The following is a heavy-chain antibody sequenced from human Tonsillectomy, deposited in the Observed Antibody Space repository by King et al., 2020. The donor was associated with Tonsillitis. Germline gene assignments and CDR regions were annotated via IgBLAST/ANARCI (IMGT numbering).Heavy chain of an antibody. CDR3: PTSAPYYYDSSGFLRAFDI. D-gene: IGHD3-22*01. CDR1: GFTFSNAW. V-gene: IGHV3-15*01. CDR2: IKSKTDGGTT. J-gene: IGHJ3*02. Sequence: VQLVESGGGLVKPGGSLRLSCAASGFTFSNAWMSWVRQAPGKGLEWVGRIKSKTDGGTTDYAAPVKGKFTISRDDSKNTLYLQMDSLKTEDTAVYYCPTSAPYYYDSSGFLRAFDIWGQGTMVTVSS.